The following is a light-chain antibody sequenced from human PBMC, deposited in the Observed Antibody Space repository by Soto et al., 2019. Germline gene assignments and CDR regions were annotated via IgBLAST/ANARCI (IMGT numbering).Light chain of an antibody. V-gene: IGKV3-20*01. CDR3: QQYGSSPGS. CDR1: QSVSSSY. CDR2: GAS. J-gene: IGKJ2*01. Sequence: EIVLTQSPGTLSLSPGERATLSCRASQSVSSSYLAWYQQKPGQAPRLLIYGASSRATGIPDRFSGCGSGTDFTLDISSLEPGDFAVYYWQQYGSSPGSFGQGTKLEIK.